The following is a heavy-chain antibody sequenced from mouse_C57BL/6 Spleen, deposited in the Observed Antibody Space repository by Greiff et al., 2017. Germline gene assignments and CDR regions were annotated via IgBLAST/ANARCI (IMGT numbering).Heavy chain of an antibody. D-gene: IGHD2-9*01. V-gene: IGHV5-4*01. CDR3: ARGGGPTMVTTPFAY. CDR1: GFTFSSYA. Sequence: VQLKESGGGLVKPGGSLKLSCAASGFTFSSYAMSWVRQTPEKRLEWVATISDGGSYTYYPDNVKGRFTISRDNAKNNLYLQMSHLKSEDTAMYYCARGGGPTMVTTPFAYWGQGTLVTVSA. CDR2: ISDGGSYT. J-gene: IGHJ3*01.